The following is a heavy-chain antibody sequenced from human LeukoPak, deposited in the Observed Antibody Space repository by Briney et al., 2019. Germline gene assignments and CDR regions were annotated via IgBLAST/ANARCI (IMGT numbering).Heavy chain of an antibody. V-gene: IGHV4-38-2*02. CDR2: IYHNGNA. CDR3: ARHVAIYGDYESVSFWFDP. CDR1: NSSISSGYY. D-gene: IGHD4-17*01. Sequence: PSETLSLTCTVSNSSISSGYYWGWIRQPPGKGLEWIGSIYHNGNAYYNPSLRSRVTISVDTSKKHFSLTLRSGTATDTAVYYCARHVAIYGDYESVSFWFDPWGQGTLVTVSS. J-gene: IGHJ5*02.